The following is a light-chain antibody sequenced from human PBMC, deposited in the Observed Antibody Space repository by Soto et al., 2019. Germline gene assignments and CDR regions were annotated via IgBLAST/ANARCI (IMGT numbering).Light chain of an antibody. CDR3: QQYNNWPRT. CDR1: QSVSSN. V-gene: IGKV3-15*01. CDR2: GAS. J-gene: IGKJ1*01. Sequence: EIVMTQSPATLSVSPGERATLSCRASQSVSSNLAWYQQKPGQDPRLLIYGASTRATGIPARFSGSGSGSEFTLTITSLQSEDFAVYYCQQYNNWPRTFGQGTKLVIK.